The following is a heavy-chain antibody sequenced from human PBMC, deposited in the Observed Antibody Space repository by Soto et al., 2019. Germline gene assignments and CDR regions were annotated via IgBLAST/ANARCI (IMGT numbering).Heavy chain of an antibody. V-gene: IGHV3-21*01. Sequence: EVQLVESGGGLVKPGGSLRLSCAVSGFTFSDFDMTWVRQAPGKGLEWVSSITSNRVYVYYADSLKGRFTISRDNAKSSLYLQMNSLRADDTAVYYCARDLSGGNFYYHGLDVW. CDR3: ARDLSGGNFYYHGLDV. D-gene: IGHD1-26*01. CDR2: ITSNRVYV. CDR1: GFTFSDFD. J-gene: IGHJ6*01.